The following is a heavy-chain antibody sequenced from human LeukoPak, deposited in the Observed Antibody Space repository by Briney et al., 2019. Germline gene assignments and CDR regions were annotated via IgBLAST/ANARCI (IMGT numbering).Heavy chain of an antibody. Sequence: PGRSLRLSCAASGFTFSIYAMTWVRQAPGKGLEWVSSIRGGYGGTYYSDSVKGRFTISRDNSKNTLYLQMNSLRAEDTAVYYCAKDIYGDYGGLDYWGQGTQVTVPS. CDR2: IRGGYGGT. V-gene: IGHV3-23*01. D-gene: IGHD4-17*01. CDR1: GFTFSIYA. J-gene: IGHJ4*02. CDR3: AKDIYGDYGGLDY.